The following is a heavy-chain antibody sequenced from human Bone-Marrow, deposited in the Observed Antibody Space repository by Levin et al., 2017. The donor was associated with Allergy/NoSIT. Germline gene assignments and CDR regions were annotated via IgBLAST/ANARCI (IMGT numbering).Heavy chain of an antibody. CDR3: ARLRGYDTSYWYFDL. CDR2: IYPGDSDT. Sequence: GESLKISCKASGYSFTSYWIGWVRQMPGKGLEWMGIIYPGDSDTRYSPSFQGQVTISADKSISTAYLQWSSLKASDTAMYYCARLRGYDTSYWYFDLWGRGTPVTVTS. V-gene: IGHV5-51*01. D-gene: IGHD3-3*01. CDR1: GYSFTSYW. J-gene: IGHJ2*01.